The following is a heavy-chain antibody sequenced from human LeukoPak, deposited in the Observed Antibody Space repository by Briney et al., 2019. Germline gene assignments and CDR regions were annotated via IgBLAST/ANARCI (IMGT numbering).Heavy chain of an antibody. Sequence: SETLSLTCTVSGGSVSSGSYYWSWIRQPPGKGLEWIGYIYYSGSTNYNPSLKSRVIISVDTSKNQFSLKLSSVTAADTAVYYCARRARGSYFDYWGQGTLVTVSS. CDR1: GGSVSSGSYY. CDR3: ARRARGSYFDY. CDR2: IYYSGST. V-gene: IGHV4-61*01. J-gene: IGHJ4*02. D-gene: IGHD1-26*01.